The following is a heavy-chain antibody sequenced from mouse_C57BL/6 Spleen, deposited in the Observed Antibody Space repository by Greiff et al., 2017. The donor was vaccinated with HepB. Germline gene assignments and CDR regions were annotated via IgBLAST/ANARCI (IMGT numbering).Heavy chain of an antibody. Sequence: QVQLKESGAELVKPGASVKLSCKASGYTFTSYWMHWVKQRPGQGLEWIGMIHPNSGSTNYNEKFKSKATLTVDKSSSTAYMQLSSLTSEDSAVYYCARPTTVVAYYFDYWGQGTTLTVSS. CDR1: GYTFTSYW. CDR2: IHPNSGST. J-gene: IGHJ2*01. V-gene: IGHV1-64*01. CDR3: ARPTTVVAYYFDY. D-gene: IGHD1-1*01.